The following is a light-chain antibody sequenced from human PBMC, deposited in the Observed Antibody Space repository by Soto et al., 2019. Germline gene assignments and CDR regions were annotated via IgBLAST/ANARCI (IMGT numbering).Light chain of an antibody. J-gene: IGKJ5*01. CDR2: GAS. CDR1: QSVFYSSNHKNY. CDR3: QQFDDSVT. Sequence: DSVITQSPDSLAVSLGERATINCKSSQSVFYSSNHKNYLAWYQQKPGQGPRLLIYGASDRATGTPDRFSGSGSGTDFTLTISRLEPEDSAVYYCQQFDDSVTFGQGTRLEIK. V-gene: IGKV4-1*01.